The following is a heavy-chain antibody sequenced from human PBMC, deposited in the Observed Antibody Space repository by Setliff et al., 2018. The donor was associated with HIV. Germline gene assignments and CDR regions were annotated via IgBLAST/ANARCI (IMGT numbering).Heavy chain of an antibody. CDR3: ATEDFVRSWGAFDI. CDR2: INPNSGGT. V-gene: IGHV1-2*06. CDR1: GYTFTGYY. J-gene: IGHJ3*02. Sequence: ASVKVSCKASGYTFTGYYMHWVRQAPGQGLEWMGRINPNSGGTIYAEKFQGRVTITADTSTDTAYMELSSLRSEDTAVYYCATEDFVRSWGAFDIWGQGTMVTVSS. D-gene: IGHD6-6*01.